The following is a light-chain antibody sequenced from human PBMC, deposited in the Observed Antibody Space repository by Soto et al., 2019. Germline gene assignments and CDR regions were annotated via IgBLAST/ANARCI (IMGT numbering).Light chain of an antibody. CDR1: QSVISY. CDR2: DAS. V-gene: IGKV3-11*01. Sequence: EILLTQSPATLSLSPVERATLSCRASQSVISYLAWYQQKPGQAPRLLIYDASNRATGIPARFSGSGSGTDFTLTIISLEPEDFAVYYCQQRSSWPPITFGQGTRLEIK. J-gene: IGKJ5*01. CDR3: QQRSSWPPIT.